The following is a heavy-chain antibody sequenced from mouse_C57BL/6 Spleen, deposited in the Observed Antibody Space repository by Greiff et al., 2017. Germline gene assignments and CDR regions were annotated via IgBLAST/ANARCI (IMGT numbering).Heavy chain of an antibody. Sequence: QVQLQQSGAELVRPGTSVKVSCKASGYAFTNYLIEWVKQRPGQGLEWIGVINPGSGGTNYNEKFKGKATLTADKSSSTAYMQLSSLTSEDSAVYFCARTGYRGYFDYWGQGTTLTVSS. CDR2: INPGSGGT. CDR3: ARTGYRGYFDY. J-gene: IGHJ2*01. D-gene: IGHD5-1-1*01. CDR1: GYAFTNYL. V-gene: IGHV1-54*01.